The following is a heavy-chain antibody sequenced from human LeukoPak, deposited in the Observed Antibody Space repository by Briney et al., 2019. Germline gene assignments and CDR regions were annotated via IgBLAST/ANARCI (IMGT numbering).Heavy chain of an antibody. CDR2: IIPIFGTA. V-gene: IGHV1-69*13. CDR3: ARKGGYSYGLDYYGMDV. D-gene: IGHD5-18*01. Sequence: ASVNVSCKASGGTFSSYAISWVRQAPGHGLEWMGGIIPIFGTANYAQKFQGRVTITADESTSTAYMELSSLRSEDTAVYYCARKGGYSYGLDYYGMDVWGKGTTVTVSS. J-gene: IGHJ6*04. CDR1: GGTFSSYA.